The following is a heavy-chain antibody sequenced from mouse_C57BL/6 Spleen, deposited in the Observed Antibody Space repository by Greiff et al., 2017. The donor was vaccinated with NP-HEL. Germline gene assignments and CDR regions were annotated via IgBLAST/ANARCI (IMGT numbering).Heavy chain of an antibody. CDR1: GYAFSSYW. CDR3: ARDGLEGYAMDY. V-gene: IGHV1-80*01. CDR2: IYPGDGDT. D-gene: IGHD2-3*01. J-gene: IGHJ4*01. Sequence: VQLQQSGAELVKPGASVKISCKASGYAFSSYWMNWVKQRPGKGLEWIGQIYPGDGDTNYNGKFKGKATLTADKSSSTAYMQLSSLTSEDSAVYCVARDGLEGYAMDYWGQGTSVTVSS.